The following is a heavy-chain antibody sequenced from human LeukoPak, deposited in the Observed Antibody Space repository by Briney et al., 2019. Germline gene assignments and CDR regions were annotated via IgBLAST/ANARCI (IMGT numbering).Heavy chain of an antibody. CDR2: IYNGGNT. Sequence: PSETLSLTCTVSGVSINTYYASWIRQAPGKGLEFIGFIYNGGNTNYNPSLKSRATISVDTSNNQFSLRLTSVTAADTAMYYCAAGPWELDFWGRGTLVTVSS. CDR1: GVSINTYY. D-gene: IGHD1-26*01. J-gene: IGHJ4*02. V-gene: IGHV4-4*09. CDR3: AAGPWELDF.